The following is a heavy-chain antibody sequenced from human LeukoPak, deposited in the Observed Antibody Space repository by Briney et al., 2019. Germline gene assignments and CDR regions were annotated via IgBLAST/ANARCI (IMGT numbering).Heavy chain of an antibody. Sequence: ASVKVSCKASGGTFSSYAISWVRQAPGQGLEWMGWISAYNGNTNYAQKLQGRVTMTTDTSTSTAYMELRSLRSDDTAVYYCAKEVSGWSRRYYYGMDVWGQGTTVTVSS. CDR3: AKEVSGWSRRYYYGMDV. D-gene: IGHD6-19*01. CDR1: GGTFSSYA. CDR2: ISAYNGNT. V-gene: IGHV1-18*01. J-gene: IGHJ6*02.